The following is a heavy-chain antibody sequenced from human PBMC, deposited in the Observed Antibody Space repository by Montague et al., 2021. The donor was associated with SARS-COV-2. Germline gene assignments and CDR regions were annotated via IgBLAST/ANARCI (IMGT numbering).Heavy chain of an antibody. CDR1: GGSFSGYY. Sequence: SETLSLTCAVYGGSFSGYYWSWIRQPPGKGLEWIGEINPSGGTNXNPSLESRVTISADTSKKQFSLKFSSVSAADTAVYYCARGRYVGAADWGQGTMVTVTS. V-gene: IGHV4-34*01. D-gene: IGHD1-14*01. J-gene: IGHJ4*02. CDR2: INPSGGT. CDR3: ARGRYVGAAD.